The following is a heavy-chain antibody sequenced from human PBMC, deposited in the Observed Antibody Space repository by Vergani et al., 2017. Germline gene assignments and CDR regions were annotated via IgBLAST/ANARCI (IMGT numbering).Heavy chain of an antibody. V-gene: IGHV3-11*04. D-gene: IGHD2-2*01. J-gene: IGHJ2*01. CDR1: GFTFSDYY. CDR2: ISSSGSTI. CDR3: ASDIVVVPAANWYFDL. Sequence: QVQLVESGGGLVKPGGSLRLSCAASGFTFSDYYMSWIRQAPGKGLEWVSYISSSGSTIYYADSVKGRFTISRDNAKNSLYLQMNSLRAEDTAVYYCASDIVVVPAANWYFDLWGRGTLVTVSS.